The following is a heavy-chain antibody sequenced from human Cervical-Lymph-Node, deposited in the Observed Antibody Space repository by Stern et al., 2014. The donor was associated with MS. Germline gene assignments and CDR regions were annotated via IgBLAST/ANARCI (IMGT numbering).Heavy chain of an antibody. Sequence: QLQLQESGPGLVKPSQTLSLTCTLSGGSVSSGSSYWSWIRQPAGKGLEWIGRLHPSGKALSTPSLKSRATLSPGTSKNQISLKLNPVTAADTAVYYCASGYRFFESWGQGTLVTVSS. V-gene: IGHV4-61*02. CDR1: GGSVSSGSSY. J-gene: IGHJ4*02. CDR2: LHPSGKA. CDR3: ASGYRFFES. D-gene: IGHD5-18*01.